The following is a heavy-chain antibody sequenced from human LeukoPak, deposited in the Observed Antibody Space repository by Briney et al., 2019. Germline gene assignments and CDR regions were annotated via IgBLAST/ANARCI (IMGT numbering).Heavy chain of an antibody. Sequence: PGGSLRLSCAASGFTVSSNYMSWVRQAPGKGLEWVSVIYSGGSTYYADSVKGRFTVSRDNAKNTVYLQLNSLRAEDSAVYYCARLRAVASASFDFWGQGTMVTDSS. V-gene: IGHV3-53*01. CDR3: ARLRAVASASFDF. D-gene: IGHD6-19*01. CDR1: GFTVSSNY. J-gene: IGHJ3*01. CDR2: IYSGGST.